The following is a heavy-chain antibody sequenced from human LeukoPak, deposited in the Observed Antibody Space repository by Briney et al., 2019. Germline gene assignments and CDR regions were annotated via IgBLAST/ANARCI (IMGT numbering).Heavy chain of an antibody. Sequence: GGSLRLTCADSGLTLISCSTNWVRPAPENGREWVSSIRGISSYIHYAESLKGRFTISRDNAKNSLYLQMNSLRAEDTAVYYCAKTYSSSRAHYYYYYYMDVWGKGTTVTISS. CDR1: GLTLISCS. J-gene: IGHJ6*03. CDR2: IRGISSYI. D-gene: IGHD6-13*01. V-gene: IGHV3-21*01. CDR3: AKTYSSSRAHYYYYYYMDV.